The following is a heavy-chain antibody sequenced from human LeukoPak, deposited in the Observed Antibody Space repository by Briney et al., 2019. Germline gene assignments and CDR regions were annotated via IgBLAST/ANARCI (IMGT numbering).Heavy chain of an antibody. V-gene: IGHV1-69*05. D-gene: IGHD2-2*01. Sequence: SVKVSCKASGGTFSSYAISWVRQAPGQGLEWMGGIIPIFGTANYAQKFQGRVTITTDEFTSTAYMELSSLRSEDTAVYYCARVRYCSSTSRYPFDYWGQGTLVTVSS. CDR3: ARVRYCSSTSRYPFDY. CDR1: GGTFSSYA. J-gene: IGHJ4*02. CDR2: IIPIFGTA.